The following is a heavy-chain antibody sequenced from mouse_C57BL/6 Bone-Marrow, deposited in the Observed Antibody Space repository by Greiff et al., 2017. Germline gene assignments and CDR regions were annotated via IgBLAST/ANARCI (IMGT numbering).Heavy chain of an antibody. J-gene: IGHJ3*01. CDR2: IRLKSDNYAT. Sequence: DVNLVESGGGLVQPGGSMKLSCVASGFTFSNYWMNWVRQSPEKGLEWVAQIRLKSDNYATHYAESVKGRFTISRDDSKSSVYLQMNNLRAEDTGIYYCTSVSYWGQGTLVTVSA. CDR3: TSVSY. CDR1: GFTFSNYW. V-gene: IGHV6-3*01.